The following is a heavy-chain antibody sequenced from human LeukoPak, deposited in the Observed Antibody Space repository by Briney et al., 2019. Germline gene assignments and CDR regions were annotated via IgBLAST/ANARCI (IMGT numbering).Heavy chain of an antibody. Sequence: RESLKISCKGSGYSFTSYWIGWVRQMPGKGLEWMGIIYPGDSDTRYSPSFQGQVTISADKSISTAYLQWSSLKASDTAMYYCARPPHYYDSSGYRALSFDYWGQGTLVTVSS. J-gene: IGHJ4*02. CDR2: IYPGDSDT. CDR3: ARPPHYYDSSGYRALSFDY. V-gene: IGHV5-51*01. D-gene: IGHD3-22*01. CDR1: GYSFTSYW.